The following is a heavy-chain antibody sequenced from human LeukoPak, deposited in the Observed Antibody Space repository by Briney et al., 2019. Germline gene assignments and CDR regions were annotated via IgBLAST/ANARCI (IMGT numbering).Heavy chain of an antibody. CDR1: GYTFTSYY. CDR3: ARSSDDSSGYYSSYFDY. V-gene: IGHV1-46*01. J-gene: IGHJ4*02. Sequence: ASVKVSCKASGYTFTSYYMHWVRQAPGQGLEWMGIINPSGGSTSHAQKFQGRVTMTRDMSTSTVYMDLSSLRSEDTAVYYCARSSDDSSGYYSSYFDYWGQGTLVTVSS. CDR2: INPSGGST. D-gene: IGHD3-22*01.